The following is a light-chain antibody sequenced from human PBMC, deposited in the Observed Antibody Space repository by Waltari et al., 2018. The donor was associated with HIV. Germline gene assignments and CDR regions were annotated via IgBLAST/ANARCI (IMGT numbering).Light chain of an antibody. CDR2: DAS. CDR3: QQYNNWPRT. CDR1: QSVSNK. Sequence: EVVLTQPPGTVSVSQGERATLSCRTSQSVSNKLVWYQMKPGQAPRLVIYDASTRATGIPVRFSGSGSGTEFTLTISSLQSEDFAVYYCQQYNNWPRTFGRGTKVEI. J-gene: IGKJ1*01. V-gene: IGKV3-15*01.